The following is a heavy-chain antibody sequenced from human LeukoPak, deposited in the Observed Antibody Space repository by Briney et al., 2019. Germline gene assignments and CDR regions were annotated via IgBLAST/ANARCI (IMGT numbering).Heavy chain of an antibody. CDR3: ARDLRGLWGLGFSVWFDP. J-gene: IGHJ5*02. V-gene: IGHV6-1*01. CDR2: TYYRSKWYS. Sequence: SQTLSLTCAISGDSVSSNSTACNWIRQSPSRGLEWLGRTYYRSKWYSDYAVSVKSRITINPDTSKNQFSLKLSSVTAADTAVYYCARDLRGLWGLGFSVWFDPWGQGTLVTVSS. CDR1: GDSVSSNSTA. D-gene: IGHD7-27*01.